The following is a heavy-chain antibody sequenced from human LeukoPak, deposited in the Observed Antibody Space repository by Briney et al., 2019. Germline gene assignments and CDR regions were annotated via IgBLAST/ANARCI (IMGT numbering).Heavy chain of an antibody. Sequence: GGSLRLSCAASGFNFSNFNIDWVRQAPGKGLEWVSSISSSSTYIHYADSVKGRFTISRDNAKNSLYLHMNSLRAEDTAVYYCARDASTIATAATNFQHWGQGTLVTVSS. D-gene: IGHD6-13*01. J-gene: IGHJ1*01. CDR3: ARDASTIATAATNFQH. CDR1: GFNFSNFN. V-gene: IGHV3-21*01. CDR2: ISSSSTYI.